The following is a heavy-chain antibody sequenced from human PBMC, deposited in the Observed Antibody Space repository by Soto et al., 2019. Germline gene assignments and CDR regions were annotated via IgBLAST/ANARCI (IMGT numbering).Heavy chain of an antibody. CDR1: GGSISRYR. Sequence: QVQLQESGPGPVKPSETLSLTCVVSGGSISRYRWSWIRQPPGKGLEWIGYIFYNGTTSYNSSLKSRVTISVDLSKNHLSLTLASVTAADTAVYYCARSFFPWGQGTLVVVSS. CDR2: IFYNGTT. V-gene: IGHV4-59*01. CDR3: ARSFFP. J-gene: IGHJ5*02.